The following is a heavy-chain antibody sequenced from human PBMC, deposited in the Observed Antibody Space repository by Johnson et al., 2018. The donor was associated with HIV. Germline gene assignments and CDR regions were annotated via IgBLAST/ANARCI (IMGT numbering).Heavy chain of an antibody. V-gene: IGHV3-53*05. CDR3: ARDSGPSDFWGGYRLVVAFNI. D-gene: IGHD3-3*01. J-gene: IGHJ3*02. CDR2: IHSGGST. Sequence: VRLVETGGGLIQPGGSLRLSCAVSGLSVSINYITWVRQAPGKGLEWVSVIHSGGSTYYADSVEGRFTISRDNSRDTLFLEMNSLRAEDAAVYYCARDSGPSDFWGGYRLVVAFNIWGQGTMVTVSS. CDR1: GLSVSINY.